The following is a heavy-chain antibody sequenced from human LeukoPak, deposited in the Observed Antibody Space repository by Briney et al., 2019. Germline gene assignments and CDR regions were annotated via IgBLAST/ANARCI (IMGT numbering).Heavy chain of an antibody. J-gene: IGHJ4*02. CDR1: GYNFISYW. D-gene: IGHD2-2*01. CDR3: ARQRTYCSSTSCYYFDY. CDR2: IYPGDSDT. V-gene: IGHV5-51*01. Sequence: GESLKISCKASGYNFISYWIAWVRQMPGKGLEWMGIIYPGDSDTRYSPSFQGQVTISADKSISTAYLQWSSLKASDTAMYYCARQRTYCSSTSCYYFDYWGQGTLVTVSS.